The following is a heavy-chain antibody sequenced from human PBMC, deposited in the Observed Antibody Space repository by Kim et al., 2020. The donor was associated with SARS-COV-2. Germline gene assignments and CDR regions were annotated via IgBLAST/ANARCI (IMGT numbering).Heavy chain of an antibody. J-gene: IGHJ4*02. D-gene: IGHD1-26*01. CDR1: GYTFTGYG. CDR2: IDSDNGNT. V-gene: IGHV1-18*01. Sequence: ASVKVSCKASGYTFTGYGFSWVRQAPGQGLEWMGWIDSDNGNTNYAQKLQGRVTMTADTSTSTAYMEVMSLRSDDTAVYYCGRGDYDKIVGVYWGQGTLVTVAS. CDR3: GRGDYDKIVGVY.